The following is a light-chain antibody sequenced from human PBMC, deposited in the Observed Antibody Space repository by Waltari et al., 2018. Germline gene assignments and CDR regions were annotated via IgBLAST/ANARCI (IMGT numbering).Light chain of an antibody. CDR1: QSVSSD. J-gene: IGKJ3*01. CDR3: QQRSNWPRT. CDR2: DVS. V-gene: IGKV3-11*01. Sequence: EIVLTQSPATLSLSPGERATLSCRPSQSVSSDLAWYQQKPGQAPRLLIYDVSNRATGIPARFSGSGSGTDFTLTISSLEPEDFAVYYCQQRSNWPRTFGPGTNVDLK.